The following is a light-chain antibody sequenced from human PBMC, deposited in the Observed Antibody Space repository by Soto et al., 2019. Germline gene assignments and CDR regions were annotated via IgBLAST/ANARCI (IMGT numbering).Light chain of an antibody. CDR1: QSLLHSNGYSY. Sequence: DIVMHQSPLSLPVTPGEPASISCKSSQSLLHSNGYSYLDWYLQKPGQSPQVLIYLCSNRASGVPGRFSGSGSGTDFTLKISRVEAEDVGVYYCMQALQTPYTFGQGNKLEIK. CDR3: MQALQTPYT. V-gene: IGKV2-28*01. J-gene: IGKJ2*01. CDR2: LCS.